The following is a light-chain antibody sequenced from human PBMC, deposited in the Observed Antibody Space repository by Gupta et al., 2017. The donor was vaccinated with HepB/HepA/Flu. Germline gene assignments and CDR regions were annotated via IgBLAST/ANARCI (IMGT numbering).Light chain of an antibody. CDR1: RSVSSNS. V-gene: IGKV3-20*01. J-gene: IGKJ2*01. Sequence: VLTQSPGTLSLSPGERATLSCRASRSVSSNSLAWYQQKPGQAPRLLIYGASSRATGIPDRFSGGGSGTDFTLTINKLEPEDFVVYYCQQYSRSPQTFGQGTKLEIK. CDR3: QQYSRSPQT. CDR2: GAS.